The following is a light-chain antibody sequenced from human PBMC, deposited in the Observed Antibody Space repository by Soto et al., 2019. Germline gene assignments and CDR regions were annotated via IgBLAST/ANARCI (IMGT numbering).Light chain of an antibody. CDR3: QQYNNWLLA. Sequence: EIVMTQSPATLSVSPGERATLSCRASQSVSSNLAWYQQKPGQAPRLLIYGASTRATGIPARFSGSGSGTAFTLTISSLKSEDFAVYYCQQYNNWLLAFGPGTKVDIK. V-gene: IGKV3-15*01. J-gene: IGKJ3*01. CDR2: GAS. CDR1: QSVSSN.